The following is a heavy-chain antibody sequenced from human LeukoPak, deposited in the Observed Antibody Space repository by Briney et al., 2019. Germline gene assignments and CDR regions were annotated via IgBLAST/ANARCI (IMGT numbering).Heavy chain of an antibody. Sequence: PSETLSLTCTVSGYSISSGYYWGWIRQPPGKGLEWIGSIYHSGSTYYNPSLKSRVTISVDTSKNQFSLKLSSVTAADTAVYYCASPFRGVFDYWGQGTLVTVSS. CDR3: ASPFRGVFDY. CDR1: GYSISSGYY. CDR2: IYHSGST. V-gene: IGHV4-38-2*02. D-gene: IGHD3-10*01. J-gene: IGHJ4*02.